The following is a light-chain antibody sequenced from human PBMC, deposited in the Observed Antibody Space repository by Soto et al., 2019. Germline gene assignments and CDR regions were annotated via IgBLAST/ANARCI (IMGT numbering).Light chain of an antibody. CDR1: QSVSSN. Sequence: EIVMTQSPATLSVSPGERATLSCRASQSVSSNLAWYQQKPDQAPRLLIYGASTRATGIPARFSGSGSETEFTLTISSLQSEDFAVYCCHQYNNWPITFGQGTRLEIK. CDR3: HQYNNWPIT. J-gene: IGKJ5*01. V-gene: IGKV3-15*01. CDR2: GAS.